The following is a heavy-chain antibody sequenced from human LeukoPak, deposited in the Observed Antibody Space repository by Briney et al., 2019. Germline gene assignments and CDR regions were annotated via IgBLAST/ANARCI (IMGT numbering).Heavy chain of an antibody. V-gene: IGHV3-23*01. CDR3: ARVFDRSGFIDY. Sequence: PGGSLRLSCAASGFTFSRHAMSWVRQAPGKGLEWVSGISGSGGSTYYADSAKGRFTISRDNSKNTMYLQMNSLRAEDTAVYYCARVFDRSGFIDYWGQGTLVTVSS. CDR2: ISGSGGST. CDR1: GFTFSRHA. D-gene: IGHD3-22*01. J-gene: IGHJ4*02.